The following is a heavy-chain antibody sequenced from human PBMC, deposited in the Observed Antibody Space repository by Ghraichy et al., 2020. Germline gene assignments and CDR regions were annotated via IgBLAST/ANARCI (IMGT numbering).Heavy chain of an antibody. CDR2: ISGSGGST. D-gene: IGHD6-19*01. CDR3: AKEGGWAVAGDPLDY. CDR1: GFTFSSYA. Sequence: LSLTCAASGFTFSSYAMSWVRQAPGKGLEWVSAISGSGGSTYYADSVKGRFTISRDNSKNTLYLQMNSLRAEDTAVYYCAKEGGWAVAGDPLDYWGQGTLVTVSS. V-gene: IGHV3-23*01. J-gene: IGHJ4*02.